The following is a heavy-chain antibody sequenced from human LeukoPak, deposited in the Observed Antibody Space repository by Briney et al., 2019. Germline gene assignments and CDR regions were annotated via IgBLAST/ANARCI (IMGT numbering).Heavy chain of an antibody. V-gene: IGHV3-21*01. D-gene: IGHD2-2*01. CDR2: ITFSSSHI. Sequence: GGSLRLSCAASGFTFSGYVMTWVRQAPGKGLECVSSITFSSSHIYYADSVKGRFTISRDNAKNSLYLQMNSLRAEDTAVYYCAREVVVPAAPSFDIWGQGTMVTVSS. CDR1: GFTFSGYV. J-gene: IGHJ3*02. CDR3: AREVVVPAAPSFDI.